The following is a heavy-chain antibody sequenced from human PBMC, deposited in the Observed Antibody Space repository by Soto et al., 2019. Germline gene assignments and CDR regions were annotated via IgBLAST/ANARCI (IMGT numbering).Heavy chain of an antibody. CDR1: GFTFSSYS. CDR2: ISSSSSTI. V-gene: IGHV3-48*01. D-gene: IGHD6-19*01. Sequence: EVQLVESGGGLVQPGGSLRLSCAASGFTFSSYSMNWVRQAPGKGLEWVSYISSSSSTIYYADSVKGRFTISRDNAKNSPYVQMNSLRAEDTAVYYCARELCSGWSYYPNYYMDVWGKGTTVTVSS. J-gene: IGHJ6*03. CDR3: ARELCSGWSYYPNYYMDV.